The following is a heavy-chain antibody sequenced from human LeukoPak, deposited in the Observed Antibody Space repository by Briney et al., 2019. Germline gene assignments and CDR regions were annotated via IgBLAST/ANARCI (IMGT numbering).Heavy chain of an antibody. D-gene: IGHD3-22*01. CDR2: ISGSGRTI. CDR1: GFTFNSYE. J-gene: IGHJ4*02. Sequence: PGGSLRLSCAASGFTFNSYEMIWVRQAPGKGLEWVSSISGSGRTIYIADSVKGRFNISRDSAKNSLYLHMNTLRVEDTALYYCARGGGSITMTHWGQGTLVTVSS. CDR3: ARGGGSITMTH. V-gene: IGHV3-48*03.